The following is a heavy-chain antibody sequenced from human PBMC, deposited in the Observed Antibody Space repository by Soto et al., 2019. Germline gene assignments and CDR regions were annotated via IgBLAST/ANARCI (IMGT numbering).Heavy chain of an antibody. V-gene: IGHV3-30*03. D-gene: IGHD3-22*01. CDR1: GFTFSSYG. CDR3: ASQSHYSSGYSFDY. Sequence: GGSLRLSCAGSGFTFSSYGMHWVRQAPGKGLEWVAVISYDGSNKYYADSVKGRFTISRDNSKNTLYLQMDSLRAEDMAVHYCASQSHYSSGYSFDYWGQGT. J-gene: IGHJ4*02. CDR2: ISYDGSNK.